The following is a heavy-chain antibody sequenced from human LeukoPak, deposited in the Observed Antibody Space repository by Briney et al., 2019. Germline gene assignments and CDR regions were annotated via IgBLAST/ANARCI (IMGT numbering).Heavy chain of an antibody. Sequence: SVKVSCKASGFTFTSSAMQWVRQARGQRLEWTGWIVVGSGNTNYAQKFQERVTITRDMSTSTAYMELSSLRSEDTAVYYCAADWVRGWTNYYYYGMDVWGQGTTVTVSS. D-gene: IGHD6-19*01. J-gene: IGHJ6*02. V-gene: IGHV1-58*02. CDR3: AADWVRGWTNYYYYGMDV. CDR2: IVVGSGNT. CDR1: GFTFTSSA.